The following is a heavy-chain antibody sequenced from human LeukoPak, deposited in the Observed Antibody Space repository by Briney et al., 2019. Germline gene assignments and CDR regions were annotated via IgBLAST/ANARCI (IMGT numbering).Heavy chain of an antibody. Sequence: ASVKVSCKTSGYTFTTYHINWVRQATGQGLEWLGWMNPYNGDGGYAQKFQGRLSITSDTSISTAYMELSSLKSDDTAIYFCARTTSLTASGYDCWGQGTLVTVSS. CDR1: GYTFTTYH. J-gene: IGHJ4*02. V-gene: IGHV1-8*03. CDR2: MNPYNGDG. CDR3: ARTTSLTASGYDC. D-gene: IGHD4-17*01.